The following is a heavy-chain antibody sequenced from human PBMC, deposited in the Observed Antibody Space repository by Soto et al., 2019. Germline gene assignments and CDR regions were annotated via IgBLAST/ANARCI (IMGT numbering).Heavy chain of an antibody. CDR3: ARAGCSGGSCYSGYQLGIDD. Sequence: SEAQSPTCDVSGDSVGRGYSYWSWIRQTPGKGLEWIEYIFYRGSTNYNPSLKSRVTISADTSKNQFSLNLSSVTAADTAVYYCARAGCSGGSCYSGYQLGIDDWGQGSLVTVYS. V-gene: IGHV4-61*01. J-gene: IGHJ4*02. D-gene: IGHD2-15*01. CDR1: GDSVGRGYSY. CDR2: IFYRGST.